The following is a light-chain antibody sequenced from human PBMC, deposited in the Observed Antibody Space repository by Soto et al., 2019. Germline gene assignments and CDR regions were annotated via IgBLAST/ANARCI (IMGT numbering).Light chain of an antibody. Sequence: DIQMTQSPSSLSASLGDRVTITCRASQSISSYLNWYQQKPGKAPKLLIYATSILEGGVPSRFSGSVSGTDFTLTISSLQPEDFATYFCQQLTDYPITFGGGTKVDI. CDR3: QQLTDYPIT. CDR1: QSISSY. V-gene: IGKV1-39*01. J-gene: IGKJ4*01. CDR2: ATS.